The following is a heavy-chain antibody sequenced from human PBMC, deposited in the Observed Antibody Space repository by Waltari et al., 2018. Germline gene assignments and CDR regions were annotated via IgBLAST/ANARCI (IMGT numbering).Heavy chain of an antibody. J-gene: IGHJ4*02. D-gene: IGHD1-26*01. Sequence: QVQLVQSGADVKKPGASVKVSCKASGYTFTVYYIHCLRQAPGQGLEWLAWINPNSGGADYAQKLQGRVTMTRATSISTAYMGLSRLRSDDTAVYYCARAGSGSYYIDYWGQGTLVTVSS. CDR3: ARAGSGSYYIDY. CDR2: INPNSGGA. CDR1: GYTFTVYY. V-gene: IGHV1-2*02.